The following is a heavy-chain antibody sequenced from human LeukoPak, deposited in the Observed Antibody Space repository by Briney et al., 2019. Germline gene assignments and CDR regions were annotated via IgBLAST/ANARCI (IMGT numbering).Heavy chain of an antibody. J-gene: IGHJ4*02. D-gene: IGHD3-10*01. Sequence: SETLSLTCTVSGGSIRSYYWSWIRQPPGKGLEWIGYIHYSGTTNYNPSLKSRVIISIDTSNNQFSLKLSSVTAADTAVYYCATWNREYYYGSGNFRVFDYWGQGTLVTVSS. CDR1: GGSIRSYY. CDR2: IHYSGTT. CDR3: ATWNREYYYGSGNFRVFDY. V-gene: IGHV4-59*08.